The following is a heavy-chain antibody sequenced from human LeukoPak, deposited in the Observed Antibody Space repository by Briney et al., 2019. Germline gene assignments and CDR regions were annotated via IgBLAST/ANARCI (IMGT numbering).Heavy chain of an antibody. D-gene: IGHD3-10*01. J-gene: IGHJ5*02. CDR2: MNPNNGNT. CDR3: VRDGEGVAISVNYWFDP. Sequence: ASVKVSCKASGFIFTNYDINWVRQATGQGLEWMGWMNPNNGNTGYAQKFQGRVTMTRDTSISTAYMELRGLRSEDTAVYYCVRDGEGVAISVNYWFDPWGQGTLVTVSS. CDR1: GFIFTNYD. V-gene: IGHV1-8*01.